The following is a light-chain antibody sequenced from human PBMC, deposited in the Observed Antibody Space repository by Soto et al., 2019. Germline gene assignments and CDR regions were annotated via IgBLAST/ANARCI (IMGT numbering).Light chain of an antibody. CDR1: QSVSYH. CDR2: DAS. V-gene: IGKV3-11*01. J-gene: IGKJ4*01. CDR3: QQRSRWPALT. Sequence: EVTLTQFPANLSLSPGESAILSCRASQSVSYHLAWYQQKPGQAPRLLIYDASNRAPGIPPRFSGSGSGTDFTLTFRSFEPEDSAIYYCQQRSRWPALTFGGGTKVEI.